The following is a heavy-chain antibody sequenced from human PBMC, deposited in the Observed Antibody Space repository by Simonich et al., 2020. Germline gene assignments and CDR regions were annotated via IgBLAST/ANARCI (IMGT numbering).Heavy chain of an antibody. CDR2: ISTRGSTI. Sequence: EVQLVESGGGLVQPGGSLRLSCAASGFTFSSYEMNWVRQAPGNGVEWVAYISTRGSTIYYADSVKGRFTISRDNAKNSLYRQMNSLRAEDTAVYYCARHYYGDYYFDYWGQGTLVTVSS. CDR1: GFTFSSYE. CDR3: ARHYYGDYYFDY. D-gene: IGHD4-17*01. V-gene: IGHV3-48*03. J-gene: IGHJ4*02.